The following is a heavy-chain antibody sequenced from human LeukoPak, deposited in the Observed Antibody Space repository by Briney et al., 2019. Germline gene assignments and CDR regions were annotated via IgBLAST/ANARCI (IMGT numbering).Heavy chain of an antibody. D-gene: IGHD3-3*01. CDR1: GFTFSNAW. J-gene: IGHJ4*02. V-gene: IGHV3-15*01. CDR3: VRDFRFLEDY. Sequence: GGSLRLSCAASGFTFSNAWMSWVRQAPGKGLEWVGRIKSKTDGGTTDYAAPVKGRFTISRDNAKNSLYLQMNSLRAEDTAVYYCVRDFRFLEDYWGQGTLVTVSS. CDR2: IKSKTDGGTT.